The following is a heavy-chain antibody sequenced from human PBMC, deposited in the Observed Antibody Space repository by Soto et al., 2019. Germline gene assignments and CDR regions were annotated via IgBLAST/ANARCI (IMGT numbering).Heavy chain of an antibody. CDR3: AKGRSSMIVVVMDY. D-gene: IGHD3-22*01. CDR2: ITWNSGHI. CDR1: GFNFDDSA. J-gene: IGHJ4*02. V-gene: IGHV3-9*01. Sequence: GGSLRLSCVASGFNFDDSAMNWVRQVPGKGLVWVSGITWNSGHILYADSVKGRFTISRDNAKKSLYLELNSLRPEDTALYYCAKGRSSMIVVVMDYWGQGTPVTVSS.